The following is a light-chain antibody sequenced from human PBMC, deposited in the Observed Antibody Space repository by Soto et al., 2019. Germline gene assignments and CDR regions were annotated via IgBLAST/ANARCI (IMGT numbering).Light chain of an antibody. CDR3: LQDYNYPP. CDR1: QGSRND. Sequence: AIHMTQSPSSLSASVGDRVTITCRASQGSRNDLGWYQQKPGKAPKLLIDAASSVQSGVPSRFSGSGSGTDFTLTISSLQPEDFATYYCLQDYNYPPFGGGTQVEIK. V-gene: IGKV1-6*01. J-gene: IGKJ4*01. CDR2: AAS.